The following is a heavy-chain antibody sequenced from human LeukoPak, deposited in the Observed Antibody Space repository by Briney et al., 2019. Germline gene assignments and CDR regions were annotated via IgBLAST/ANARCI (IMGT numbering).Heavy chain of an antibody. CDR2: IYTSGST. CDR3: ARDPYIVVVPAASGWFDP. J-gene: IGHJ5*02. V-gene: IGHV4-4*07. Sequence: PSETLSLTCTVSGGSISSYYWSWIRQPAGKGLEWIGRIYTSGSTNYNPSLKSRVTMSVDTSKNQFSLKLSSVTAADTAVYYCARDPYIVVVPAASGWFDPWGQGTLVTVSS. D-gene: IGHD2-2*01. CDR1: GGSISSYY.